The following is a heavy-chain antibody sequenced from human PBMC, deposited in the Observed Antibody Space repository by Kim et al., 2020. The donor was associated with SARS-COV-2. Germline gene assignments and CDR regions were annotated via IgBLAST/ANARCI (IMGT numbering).Heavy chain of an antibody. CDR3: TRVVVVAAPDY. D-gene: IGHD2-15*01. CDR2: T. Sequence: TEYAASVTGRFTISRDDSKSIAYLQMTSLKTEDTAVYYCTRVVVVAAPDYWGQGTLVTVSS. V-gene: IGHV3-49*02. J-gene: IGHJ4*02.